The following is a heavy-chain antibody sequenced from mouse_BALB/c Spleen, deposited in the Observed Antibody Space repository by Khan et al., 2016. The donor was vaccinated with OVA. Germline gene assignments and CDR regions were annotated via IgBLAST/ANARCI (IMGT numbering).Heavy chain of an antibody. J-gene: IGHJ3*01. CDR2: IDPSDKYI. CDR1: GYTFTSYW. Sequence: QVQLQQPGAELVMPGASVKMSCKASGYTFTSYWMHWVKQRPGQGLEWLGVIDPSDKYITYNQKFKDKATLTVDTSSSTAYMQLNSLTSEDSAVYYGTRGGRFITTATWFPYWGQGTLVTVSA. V-gene: IGHV1-59*01. CDR3: TRGGRFITTATWFPY. D-gene: IGHD1-2*01.